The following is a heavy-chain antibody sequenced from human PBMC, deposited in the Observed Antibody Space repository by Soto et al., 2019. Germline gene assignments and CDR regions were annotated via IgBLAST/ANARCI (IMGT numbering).Heavy chain of an antibody. Sequence: SETLSLTCAVYGGSFSGYSWIWIRQPPGKGLEWIGEINHSGSTNYNPSLKSRVTISVDTSKNQFSLKLSSVTAADTAMYYCARTSKFDYWGQGTLVTVSS. CDR2: INHSGST. CDR3: ARTSKFDY. J-gene: IGHJ4*02. V-gene: IGHV4-34*01. D-gene: IGHD6-6*01. CDR1: GGSFSGYS.